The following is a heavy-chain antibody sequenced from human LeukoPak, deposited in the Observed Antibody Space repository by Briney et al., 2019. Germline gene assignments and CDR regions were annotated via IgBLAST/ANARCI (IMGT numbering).Heavy chain of an antibody. D-gene: IGHD2-2*02. J-gene: IGHJ4*02. CDR2: ITGTHAT. V-gene: IGHV3-73*01. Sequence: GGSLRLSCAASGFTFSASPMHWVRQASGKGLEWVGRITGTHATAYSATVKGRFTISRDDSKDTTYLQMNSLETEDTAVYYCTREGCGATSCYTNDYWGQGTLVTVSS. CDR1: GFTFSASP. CDR3: TREGCGATSCYTNDY.